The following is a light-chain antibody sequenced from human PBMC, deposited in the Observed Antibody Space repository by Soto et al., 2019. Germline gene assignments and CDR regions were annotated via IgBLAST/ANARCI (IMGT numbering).Light chain of an antibody. CDR3: QQYGTSPPWT. V-gene: IGKV3-20*01. J-gene: IGKJ1*01. CDR1: QTVSSSY. Sequence: IVLTQSPGTLSLSPGERATLSCRASQTVSSSYLAWYQQKPGQAPRLLMYGASSRATGIPDRFSGSGSGTDLTLTISRLEPEDFAVYYCQQYGTSPPWTFGQGTKVEIK. CDR2: GAS.